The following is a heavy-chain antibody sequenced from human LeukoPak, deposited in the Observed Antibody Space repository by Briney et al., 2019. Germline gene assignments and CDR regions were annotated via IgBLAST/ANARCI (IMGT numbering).Heavy chain of an antibody. D-gene: IGHD2-15*01. CDR3: ARRLGGGSCYSINYYYYMDV. V-gene: IGHV4-34*01. Sequence: SETLSLTCAVYGGSFSGYYWSWLRQPPGKGLEWIGEINHSGSTNYNPSLTSRVTISVDTSKNQFSLKLSSVTAAATAVYYCARRLGGGSCYSINYYYYMDVWGKGTTVTVSS. CDR1: GGSFSGYY. CDR2: INHSGST. J-gene: IGHJ6*03.